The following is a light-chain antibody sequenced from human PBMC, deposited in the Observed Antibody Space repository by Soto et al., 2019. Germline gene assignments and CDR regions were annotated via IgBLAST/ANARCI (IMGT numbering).Light chain of an antibody. V-gene: IGKV1-39*01. Sequence: IQMTQSPSSLSASVGDRVTITCRASQGIGSYLNWYQQKPGKAPKLLIYAASSLQSGVPSRFSGSGSGTDFTLTISSLQPEDFATYYCQQSYSTPRYTFGQGTKLEIK. J-gene: IGKJ2*01. CDR2: AAS. CDR1: QGIGSY. CDR3: QQSYSTPRYT.